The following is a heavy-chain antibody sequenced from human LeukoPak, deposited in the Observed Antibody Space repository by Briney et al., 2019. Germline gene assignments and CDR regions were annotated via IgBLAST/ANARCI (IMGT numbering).Heavy chain of an antibody. V-gene: IGHV1-69*05. Sequence: SVKVSCKASGGTFSSYAISWVRQAPGQGLGWMGRIIPIFGTANYAQKFQGRVTITTDESTSTAYMELSSLRSEDTAVYYCARAVDYGDYVDYWGQGTLVTVSS. CDR1: GGTFSSYA. CDR3: ARAVDYGDYVDY. J-gene: IGHJ4*02. CDR2: IIPIFGTA. D-gene: IGHD4-17*01.